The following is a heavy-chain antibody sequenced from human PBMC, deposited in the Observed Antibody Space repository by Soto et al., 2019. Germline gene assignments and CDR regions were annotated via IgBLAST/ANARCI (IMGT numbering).Heavy chain of an antibody. CDR1: GYTFTGYY. J-gene: IGHJ4*02. Sequence: GASVKVSCKASGYTFTGYYVHWVRQAPGQGLEWMGWIKPNNGGPNYAQKFQGRVTMTRDTSINTAYMELSGLRSDDTAVYYCAAGEARSRNLAPYYLDFWGQGTLVTVSS. D-gene: IGHD6-13*01. CDR2: IKPNNGGP. V-gene: IGHV1-2*02. CDR3: AAGEARSRNLAPYYLDF.